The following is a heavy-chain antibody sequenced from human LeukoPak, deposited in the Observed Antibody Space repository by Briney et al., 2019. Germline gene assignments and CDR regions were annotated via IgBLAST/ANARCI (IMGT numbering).Heavy chain of an antibody. D-gene: IGHD7-27*01. Sequence: GGSLRLSCAASGFTVSSNYMSWVRQAPGKGLEWVSVIYSGGSTYYADSVTGRFTISRHNSKNTLYLQMNSLRAKDTAVYYCATTADYWGSYGWGQGTLVTVSS. V-gene: IGHV3-53*04. J-gene: IGHJ4*02. CDR2: IYSGGST. CDR1: GFTVSSNY. CDR3: ATTADYWGSYG.